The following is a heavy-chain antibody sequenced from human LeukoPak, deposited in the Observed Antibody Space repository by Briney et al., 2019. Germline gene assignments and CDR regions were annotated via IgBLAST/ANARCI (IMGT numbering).Heavy chain of an antibody. CDR3: ARDQYYDFWSGYSFY. CDR1: RFTFTTSS. V-gene: IGHV3-30*02. Sequence: GGSLRLSCAASRFTFTTSSMHWVRQAPGKGLEWVAFIRYDGSNKYYADSVKGRFTISRDNSKNTLYLQMNSLRAEDTAVYYCARDQYYDFWSGYSFYWGQGTLVTVSS. CDR2: IRYDGSNK. J-gene: IGHJ4*02. D-gene: IGHD3-3*01.